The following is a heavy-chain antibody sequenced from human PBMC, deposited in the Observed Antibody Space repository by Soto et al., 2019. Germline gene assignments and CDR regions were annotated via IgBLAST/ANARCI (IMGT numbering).Heavy chain of an antibody. CDR2: IYPTDSDT. V-gene: IGHV5-51*01. D-gene: IGHD3-10*02. CDR1: GYSFTRYW. Sequence: PGESLKISCRGSGYSFTRYWIGWVRQMPGKGLEWMGIIYPTDSDTRYSPSFQGQVTISADKSISTAYLQWSRLKASDTAMYYCARQRGYYYAQGTPYYYAMDVWGQGTTVTVSS. J-gene: IGHJ6*02. CDR3: ARQRGYYYAQGTPYYYAMDV.